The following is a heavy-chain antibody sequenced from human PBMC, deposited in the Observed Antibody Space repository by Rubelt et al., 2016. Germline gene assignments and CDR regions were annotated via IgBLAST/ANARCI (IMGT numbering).Heavy chain of an antibody. V-gene: IGHV4-61*05. CDR2: IYYSGST. D-gene: IGHD3-16*02. CDR1: GGSIGSRADY. CDR3: ARPMITFGGIIVPYDY. J-gene: IGHJ4*02. Sequence: QLQLQESGPGLVKPSETLSLTCTVSGGSIGSRADYWWGWIRQPPGKGLEWIGYIYYSGSTNYNPSLKSRVTISVDTSKNHSSLRLTAVTAADTAIYYCARPMITFGGIIVPYDYWGQGILVTVSS.